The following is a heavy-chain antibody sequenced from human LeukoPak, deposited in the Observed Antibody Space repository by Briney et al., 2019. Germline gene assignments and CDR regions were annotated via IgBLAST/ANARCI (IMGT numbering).Heavy chain of an antibody. Sequence: GGSLRLSCAASGFTFSSYGMHWVRQAPGKGLEWVAVISYDGSNNYYADSVNGRFSISRDDSKNTLYLQMNSLRAEDTAVYYCVKDKMSRWSFDYWGQGTLVTVSS. CDR3: VKDKMSRWSFDY. J-gene: IGHJ4*02. D-gene: IGHD6-13*01. V-gene: IGHV3-30*18. CDR2: ISYDGSNN. CDR1: GFTFSSYG.